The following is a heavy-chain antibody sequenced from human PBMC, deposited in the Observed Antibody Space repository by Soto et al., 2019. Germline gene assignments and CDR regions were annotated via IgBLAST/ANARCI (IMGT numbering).Heavy chain of an antibody. CDR3: ARNSGSPYYYYYGMDV. CDR2: INAGNGNT. V-gene: IGHV1-3*01. D-gene: IGHD1-26*01. Sequence: GASVKVSCKASGGTFGSYAISWVRQAPGQGLEWMGWINAGNGNTKYSQKFQGRVTITRDTSASTAYMELSSLRSEDTAVYYCARNSGSPYYYYYGMDVWGQGTTVTVSS. CDR1: GGTFGSYA. J-gene: IGHJ6*02.